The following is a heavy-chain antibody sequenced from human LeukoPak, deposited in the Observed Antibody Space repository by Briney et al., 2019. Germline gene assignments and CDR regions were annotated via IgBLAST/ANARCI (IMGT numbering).Heavy chain of an antibody. CDR3: AREYYYDSSGYSHDAFDI. CDR1: GGSITSSSYF. J-gene: IGHJ3*02. CDR2: ISHNENT. V-gene: IGHV4-39*07. D-gene: IGHD3-22*01. Sequence: SETLSLTCTVSGGSITSSSYFWGWIRQPPGKGLEWIGSISHNENTYYNPSLKSRVTISVDTSKKHFSLELSSATAADTAVYYCAREYYYDSSGYSHDAFDIWGQGTMVTVSS.